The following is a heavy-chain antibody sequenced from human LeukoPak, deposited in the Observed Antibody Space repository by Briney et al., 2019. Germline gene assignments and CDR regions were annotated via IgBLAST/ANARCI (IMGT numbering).Heavy chain of an antibody. Sequence: ASVKVSCKASGYTFSSYGIAWVRQAPGQGLEWMGWISAYNGNTDYAQKFQGRVTLARDTSISTAYMELSKLRSDDTAVYYCAREAVVATSAPGYWGQGTLVTVSS. CDR2: ISAYNGNT. V-gene: IGHV1-18*01. D-gene: IGHD2-15*01. CDR3: AREAVVATSAPGY. J-gene: IGHJ4*02. CDR1: GYTFSSYG.